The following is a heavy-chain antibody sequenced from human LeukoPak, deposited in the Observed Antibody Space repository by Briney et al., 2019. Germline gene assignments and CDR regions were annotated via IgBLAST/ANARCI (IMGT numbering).Heavy chain of an antibody. CDR2: IRSSSTTI. V-gene: IGHV3-48*01. CDR1: GFTFSNYS. CDR3: ARAKRNGFDI. Sequence: PGGSLRLSCEASGFTFSNYSMNWVRQAPGKGLEWVSYIRSSSTTIYYADSVKGRFTISRDNAKNSLYLQMNSLRAEDTAVHYCARAKRNGFDIWGQGTMVTVSS. J-gene: IGHJ3*02.